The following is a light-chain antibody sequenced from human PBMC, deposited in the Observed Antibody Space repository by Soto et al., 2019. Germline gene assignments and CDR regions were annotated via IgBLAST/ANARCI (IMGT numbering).Light chain of an antibody. CDR1: GSDIAGYNY. V-gene: IGLV2-14*01. Sequence: ALAQPASVSGSPGQSITISCTGTGSDIAGYNYVSWFQQHPGKAPKLMMYQVTIRPSGVSNRFSGAKSGNTASLTISGLQAEDEAEYYCSSFTSTTSLYVFGTGTKVTVL. J-gene: IGLJ1*01. CDR2: QVT. CDR3: SSFTSTTSLYV.